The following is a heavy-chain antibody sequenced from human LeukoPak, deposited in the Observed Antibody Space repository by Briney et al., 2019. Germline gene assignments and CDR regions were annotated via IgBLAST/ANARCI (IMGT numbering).Heavy chain of an antibody. D-gene: IGHD3-22*01. V-gene: IGHV4-59*08. CDR1: GGSISSYY. J-gene: IGHJ4*02. Sequence: PSETLSLTCTVSGGSISSYYWSWIREPPGKGLEWIGYIYYSGSTNYNPSLKSRVTISVDTSKNQFSLKLSSVTAADTAVYYCARQDYYYDSSGYSPAFFEYWGQGTLVTDSS. CDR3: ARQDYYYDSSGYSPAFFEY. CDR2: IYYSGST.